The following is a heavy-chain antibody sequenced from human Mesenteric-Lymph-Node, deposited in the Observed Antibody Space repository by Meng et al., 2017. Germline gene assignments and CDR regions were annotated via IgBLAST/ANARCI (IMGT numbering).Heavy chain of an antibody. CDR3: ARVDSSGYFLDY. Sequence: QVQLQESGPGLVKPSQTLSLTSTVSGGSISSGGHSWSWIRQHPGKGLEWIAYIYYSGSTYYNPSLKSRVILSVDTSKNQFSLKLSSVTAADTAVHYCARVDSSGYFLDYWGQGTLVTVSS. D-gene: IGHD3-22*01. CDR1: GGSISSGGHS. CDR2: IYYSGST. V-gene: IGHV4-31*03. J-gene: IGHJ4*01.